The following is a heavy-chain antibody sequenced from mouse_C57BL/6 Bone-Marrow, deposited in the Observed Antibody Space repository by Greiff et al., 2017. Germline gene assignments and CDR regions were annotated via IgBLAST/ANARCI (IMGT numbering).Heavy chain of an antibody. Sequence: QVQLQQPGAELVKPGASVKMSCKASGYTFTSYWITWVKQRPGQGLEWIGDIYPGSGSPNYNEKFKSKATLTVDTSSSTAYMQLSSLTSEDSAVYYCARSGRDYSMDYWGQGTSVTVSS. J-gene: IGHJ4*01. CDR2: IYPGSGSP. CDR1: GYTFTSYW. CDR3: ARSGRDYSMDY. D-gene: IGHD1-1*02. V-gene: IGHV1-55*01.